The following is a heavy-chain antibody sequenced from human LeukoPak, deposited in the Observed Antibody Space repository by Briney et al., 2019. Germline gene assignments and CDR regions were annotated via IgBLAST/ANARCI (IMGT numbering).Heavy chain of an antibody. Sequence: GASVKVPCKASGYTFTNYAMNWVRQAPGQGLEWMGWINTNTGNPTYAQGFTERFVFSLDTSVNTAYLHISSLKAEDTAVYYCARRGLPMVYAYNWFDPWGQGTLVTVSS. V-gene: IGHV7-4-1*02. D-gene: IGHD2-8*01. J-gene: IGHJ5*02. CDR3: ARRGLPMVYAYNWFDP. CDR2: INTNTGNP. CDR1: GYTFTNYA.